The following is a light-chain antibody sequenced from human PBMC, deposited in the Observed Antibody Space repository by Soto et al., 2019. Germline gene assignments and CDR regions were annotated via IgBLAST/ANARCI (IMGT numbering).Light chain of an antibody. Sequence: IVMTQSPATLSVSPGERATLSCRASQSINNNLAWYQQKPGQAPRLLIYDASTGATDIPARFSGSGSGTEFTLTISSLQFEDSAVYYCQQYKSWFTFGQGTKLEIK. CDR3: QQYKSWFT. V-gene: IGKV3-15*01. CDR2: DAS. J-gene: IGKJ2*01. CDR1: QSINNN.